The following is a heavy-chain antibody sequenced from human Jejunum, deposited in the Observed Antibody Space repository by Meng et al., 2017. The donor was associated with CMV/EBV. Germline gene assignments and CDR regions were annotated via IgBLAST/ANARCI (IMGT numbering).Heavy chain of an antibody. Sequence: GYTFADYGINWVRPAPGRGLEWMGWIGAYNGNTEYAQKFQGRVSMTTDTSTSTAYMELRSLRSDDTAVYYCARDPHDFWSSYFFDPWGQGTLVTVSS. CDR3: ARDPHDFWSSYFFDP. V-gene: IGHV1-18*01. J-gene: IGHJ5*02. CDR2: IGAYNGNT. CDR1: GYTFADYG. D-gene: IGHD3-3*01.